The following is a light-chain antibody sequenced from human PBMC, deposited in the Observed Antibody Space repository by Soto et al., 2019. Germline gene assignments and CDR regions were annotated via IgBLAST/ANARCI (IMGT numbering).Light chain of an antibody. J-gene: IGKJ2*01. CDR3: QQTYRPSYT. V-gene: IGKV1-39*01. CDR2: AAS. CDR1: QSINRF. Sequence: DIQMTQSPSSLSASLGDRVTITCRASQSINRFLNWYQHQPGKAPRVLIYAASNLQSGVPSRFNGNGSGTDFTLTISSLQPEDFATYFCQQTYRPSYTFAQGTTLEIK.